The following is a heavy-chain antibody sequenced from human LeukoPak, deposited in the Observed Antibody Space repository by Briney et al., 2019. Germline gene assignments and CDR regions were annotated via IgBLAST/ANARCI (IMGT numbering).Heavy chain of an antibody. CDR1: GFTFSSYW. CDR2: INSDGSSK. CDR3: ARERYGDYGGVDY. Sequence: SGGSLRLSCAASGFTFSSYWMHWVRQAPGKRLVWVSRINSDGSSKSYADSVKGRFTISRDNAKNTLYLQMNSLRAEDTAVYYCARERYGDYGGVDYWGQGTLVTVSS. J-gene: IGHJ4*02. D-gene: IGHD4-17*01. V-gene: IGHV3-74*01.